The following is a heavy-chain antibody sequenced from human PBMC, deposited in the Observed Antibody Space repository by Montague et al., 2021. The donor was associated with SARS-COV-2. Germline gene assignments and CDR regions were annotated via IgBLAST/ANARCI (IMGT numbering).Heavy chain of an antibody. Sequence: PALVTSTPTFTPTCTFSGFSLSTSGVCVGWIRQPPGKALEWLAPXYWXYDNRYSPSLRSRLTITKDTSKNPVVLTMTNMDPVDTATYYCAHRKWGWYGSLDYWGQGTLVTVST. CDR1: GFSLSTSGVC. D-gene: IGHD6-19*01. J-gene: IGHJ4*02. CDR3: AHRKWGWYGSLDY. CDR2: XYWXYDN. V-gene: IGHV2-5*01.